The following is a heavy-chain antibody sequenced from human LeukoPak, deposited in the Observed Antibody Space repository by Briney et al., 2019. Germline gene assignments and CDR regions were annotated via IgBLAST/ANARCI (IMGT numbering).Heavy chain of an antibody. D-gene: IGHD3-10*01. J-gene: IGHJ6*03. CDR2: IYYSGYP. Sequence: ASETLSLPCSVSGGSISSYYWSWIRQPPGKGLEWIGYIYYSGYPNYNPSLKSRVTISVDTSKNQFSLKLSSVTAADTAVYYCARTTMVRGTYYMDVWGKGTTVTISS. CDR1: GGSISSYY. CDR3: ARTTMVRGTYYMDV. V-gene: IGHV4-59*01.